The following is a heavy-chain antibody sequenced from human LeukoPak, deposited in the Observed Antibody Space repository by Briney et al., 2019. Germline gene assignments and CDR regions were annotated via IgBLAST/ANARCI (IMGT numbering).Heavy chain of an antibody. CDR1: GYTFTTKS. CDR3: ARRVYSATRVSPFDY. V-gene: IGHV5-51*01. CDR2: IYPVDSAT. J-gene: IGHJ4*02. Sequence: EPLEFSCQASGYTFTTKSIAWARQIQGKGRDGIGIIYPVDSATRYRPSFHAQSPISADKSISTAYLQWSSLKASDTAKYYCARRVYSATRVSPFDYWGQGTLVTVSS. D-gene: IGHD5-18*01.